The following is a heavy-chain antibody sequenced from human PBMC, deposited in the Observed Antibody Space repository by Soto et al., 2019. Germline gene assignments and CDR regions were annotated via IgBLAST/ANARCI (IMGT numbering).Heavy chain of an antibody. CDR2: INAGNGNT. V-gene: IGHV1-3*01. J-gene: IGHJ5*02. Sequence: ASVKVSCKASGYTFTSYAMHWVRQAPGQRLEWMGWINAGNGNTKYSQKIQGRVTITRDTSASTAYMELSSLRSEDTAVYYCARDGRRFNWFAPWGRGTLVTVSS. CDR1: GYTFTSYA. CDR3: ARDGRRFNWFAP. D-gene: IGHD6-25*01.